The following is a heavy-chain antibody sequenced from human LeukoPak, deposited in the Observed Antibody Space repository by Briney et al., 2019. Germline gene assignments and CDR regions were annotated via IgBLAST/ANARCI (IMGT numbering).Heavy chain of an antibody. J-gene: IGHJ6*04. CDR1: GGTFSSCA. Sequence: SVKVSCKASGGTFSSCAISWVRQAPGQGLEWMGGIIPIFGTANYAQKFQGRVTITADKSTSTAYMELSSLRSEDTAVYYCARGYCSSTSCYAGGYYYGMDVWGKGTTVTVSS. D-gene: IGHD2-2*01. CDR3: ARGYCSSTSCYAGGYYYGMDV. CDR2: IIPIFGTA. V-gene: IGHV1-69*06.